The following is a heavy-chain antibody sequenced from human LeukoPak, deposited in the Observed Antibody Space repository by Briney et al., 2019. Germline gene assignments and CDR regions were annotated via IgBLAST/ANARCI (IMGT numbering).Heavy chain of an antibody. CDR1: GYTFTSYG. J-gene: IGHJ4*02. D-gene: IGHD6-19*01. V-gene: IGHV1-18*01. Sequence: ASVKVSCKASGYTFTSYGISWVRQAPGQGLEWMGWISAYNGNTNYAQKLQGRVTMTTDTSTSTAYMGLRSLRSDDTAVYYCATLSIAVAGTYYFDYLGQGTLATVSS. CDR3: ATLSIAVAGTYYFDY. CDR2: ISAYNGNT.